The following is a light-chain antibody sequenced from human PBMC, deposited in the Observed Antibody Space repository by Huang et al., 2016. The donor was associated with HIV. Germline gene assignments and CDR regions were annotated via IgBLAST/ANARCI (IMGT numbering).Light chain of an antibody. CDR2: DAS. J-gene: IGKJ4*01. CDR3: QQHSNWPVT. V-gene: IGKV3-11*01. Sequence: EIVFTQSPATLSLFPGERATLSCRASQSVSSFLAWYQQKPGQAPRLLIHDASNRATGIPDRCSGRGSGTDFTLTISYLLPEDFAVYYCQQHSNWPVTFGGGTKVQIK. CDR1: QSVSSF.